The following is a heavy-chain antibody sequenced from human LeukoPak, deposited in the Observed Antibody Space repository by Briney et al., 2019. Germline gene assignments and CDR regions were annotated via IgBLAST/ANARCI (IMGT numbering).Heavy chain of an antibody. CDR2: ISSSSSYI. V-gene: IGHV3-21*01. Sequence: GGSLRLSCAASGFTFSSYSMNWVRQAPGRGLEWVSSISSSSSYIYYADSVKGRFTISRDNAKNSLYLQMNSLRAEDTAEYYCERDRKYYWNRDYYYYYLDVWGKGTTVTVSS. D-gene: IGHD1-20*01. CDR1: GFTFSSYS. CDR3: ERDRKYYWNRDYYYYYLDV. J-gene: IGHJ6*03.